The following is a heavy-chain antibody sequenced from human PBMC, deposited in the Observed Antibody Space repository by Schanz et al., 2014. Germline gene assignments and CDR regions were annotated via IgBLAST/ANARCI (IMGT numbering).Heavy chain of an antibody. CDR3: PRVYERAFSPPRHDAFDV. J-gene: IGHJ3*01. V-gene: IGHV3-33*08. D-gene: IGHD3-16*01. CDR1: GFTFSSYA. Sequence: VQLLESGGGLVQPGGSLRLSCAGSGFTFSSYAMHWVRQAPGKGLEWVAIIWYDGSNKYYADSVKGRFTISRDNSKTTLFRKMSSWRAEDTAVYFCPRVYERAFSPPRHDAFDVWGQGTVVNVSS. CDR2: IWYDGSNK.